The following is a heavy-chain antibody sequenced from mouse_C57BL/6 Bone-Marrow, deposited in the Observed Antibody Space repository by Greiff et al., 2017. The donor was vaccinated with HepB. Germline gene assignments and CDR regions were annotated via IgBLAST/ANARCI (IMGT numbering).Heavy chain of an antibody. D-gene: IGHD3-2*02. CDR2: IHPSDSDT. V-gene: IGHV1-74*01. J-gene: IGHJ3*01. CDR3: ARGDSSGYPFAY. Sequence: VKLQQPGAELVKPGASVKVSCKASGYTFTSYWMHWVKQRPGQGLEWIGRIHPSDSDTNYNQKFKGKATLTVDKSSSTAYMQLSSLTSEDSAVYYCARGDSSGYPFAYWGQGTLVTVSA. CDR1: GYTFTSYW.